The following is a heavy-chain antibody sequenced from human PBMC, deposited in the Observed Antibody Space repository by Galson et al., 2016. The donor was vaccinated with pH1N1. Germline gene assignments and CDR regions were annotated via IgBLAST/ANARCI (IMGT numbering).Heavy chain of an antibody. V-gene: IGHV3-7*01. J-gene: IGHJ4*02. CDR2: MNQDGNKK. CDR1: GFTLSSYW. CDR3: VRAVGRAEAH. Sequence: SLRLSCAASGFTLSSYWMSWVRQARGKGLEWVANMNQDGNKKYYVDSVKGRFIISRDYSKNSLYLQMNSLRAEDTAMYYCVRAVGRAEAHWGQGTLVTVSS. D-gene: IGHD1-26*01.